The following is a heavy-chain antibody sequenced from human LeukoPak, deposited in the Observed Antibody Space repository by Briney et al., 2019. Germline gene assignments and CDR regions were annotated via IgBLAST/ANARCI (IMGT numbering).Heavy chain of an antibody. V-gene: IGHV4-59*08. Sequence: PSETLSLTCTVSGGSISSYYWSWIRQPPGKGLEWIGYIYYSGSTNYNPSLKNRVTISVDTSKNQFSLKLSSVTAADTAVYYCARHEISRAIVVPTGFDYWGQGTLVTVSS. CDR3: ARHEISRAIVVPTGFDY. D-gene: IGHD3-22*01. J-gene: IGHJ4*02. CDR2: IYYSGST. CDR1: GGSISSYY.